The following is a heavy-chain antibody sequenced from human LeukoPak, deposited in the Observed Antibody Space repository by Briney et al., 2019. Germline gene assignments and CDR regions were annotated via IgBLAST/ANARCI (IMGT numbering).Heavy chain of an antibody. V-gene: IGHV1-2*02. Sequence: ASVKVSCKASGYTFTGYYMHWVRQASGQGLEWMGWINPNSGGTNYAQKFQGRVTMTRDTSISTAYMELSRLRSDDTAVYYCARRRWTPRGVDYWGQGTLVTVSS. CDR2: INPNSGGT. CDR1: GYTFTGYY. CDR3: ARRRWTPRGVDY. D-gene: IGHD1-1*01. J-gene: IGHJ4*02.